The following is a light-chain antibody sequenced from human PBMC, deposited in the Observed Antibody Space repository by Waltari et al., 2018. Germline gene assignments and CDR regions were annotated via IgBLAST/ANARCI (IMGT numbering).Light chain of an antibody. CDR2: DVT. Sequence: QSALTQPASVSGSPGQPITIPCTGTSGDIGRYNYFSWFQQHPGKAPKLMIYDVTKRPSGISDRFSGSKSGNTASLTISGLQADDEADYYCSSYTSDTTLIFGGGTELTVL. J-gene: IGLJ2*01. CDR1: SGDIGRYNY. V-gene: IGLV2-14*01. CDR3: SSYTSDTTLI.